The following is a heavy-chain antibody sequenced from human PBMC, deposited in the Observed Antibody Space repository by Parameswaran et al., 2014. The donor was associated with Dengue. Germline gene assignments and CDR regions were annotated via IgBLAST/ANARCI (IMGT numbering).Heavy chain of an antibody. D-gene: IGHD2-15*01. J-gene: IGHJ6*02. Sequence: VRQMPGKGLEWMGIIYPGDSDTRYSPSFQGQVTISADKSISTAYLQWSSLKASDTAMYYCARCGRRSDYYYGMDVWGQGTTVTVSS. CDR3: ARCGRRSDYYYGMDV. V-gene: IGHV5-51*01. CDR2: IYPGDSDT.